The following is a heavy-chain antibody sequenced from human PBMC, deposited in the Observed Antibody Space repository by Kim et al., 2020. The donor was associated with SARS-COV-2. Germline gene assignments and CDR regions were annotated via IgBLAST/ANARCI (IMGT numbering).Heavy chain of an antibody. V-gene: IGHV3-11*05. CDR1: GFTFSDYH. D-gene: IGHD2-2*01. J-gene: IGHJ6*01. CDR2: ISSSSSYT. Sequence: GGSLRLSCAASGFTFSDYHMSWIRQAPGKGLEWVSYISSSSSYTNYADSVKGRFTISRDNAKNSLYLQMNSLRAEDTAVYYCARDLVVPAAMEDHGMDV. CDR3: ARDLVVPAAMEDHGMDV.